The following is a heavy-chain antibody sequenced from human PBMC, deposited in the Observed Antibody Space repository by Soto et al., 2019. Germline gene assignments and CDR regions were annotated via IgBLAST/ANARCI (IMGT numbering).Heavy chain of an antibody. CDR2: IYPGDSDT. J-gene: IGHJ6*02. Sequence: PVESLKISCNGSGYSFTSYWIGWVRQMPWKGLEWMGFIYPGDSDTRYSPSFQGQVTISADKSISTAYLQWSSLKASDTAVYYCAAGGISPGNYNYYAMDVWGQGTTVTVSS. CDR1: GYSFTSYW. D-gene: IGHD3-16*01. V-gene: IGHV5-51*01. CDR3: AAGGISPGNYNYYAMDV.